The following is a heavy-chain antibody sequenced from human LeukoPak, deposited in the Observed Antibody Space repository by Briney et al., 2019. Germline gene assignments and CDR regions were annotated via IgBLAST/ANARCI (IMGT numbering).Heavy chain of an antibody. CDR2: ISGSGGST. J-gene: IGHJ4*02. V-gene: IGHV3-23*01. CDR1: GFTFSSYS. Sequence: GGSLRLSCAASGFTFSSYSMNWVRQAPGKGLEWVSAISGSGGSTYYADSVKGRFTISGDNSKNTLYLQMNSLRAEDAAVYYCAKSHSWGLGSQTYFDYWGQGTLVTVSS. D-gene: IGHD7-27*01. CDR3: AKSHSWGLGSQTYFDY.